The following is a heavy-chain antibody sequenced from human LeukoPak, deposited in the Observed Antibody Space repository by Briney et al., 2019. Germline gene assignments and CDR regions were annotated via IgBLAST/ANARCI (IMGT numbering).Heavy chain of an antibody. J-gene: IGHJ4*02. V-gene: IGHV4-34*01. CDR1: GGSFTNQF. Sequence: PSETLSLTCGVSGGSFTNQFWTWIRQAPGQGREWIGDINHNRVTNYNPSLKSRVTISADAPNALTLGSVTAPDTPGYLCACRYVWGRFDSWGQGTLVTVSS. D-gene: IGHD3-16*01. CDR3: ACRYVWGRFDS. CDR2: INHNRVT.